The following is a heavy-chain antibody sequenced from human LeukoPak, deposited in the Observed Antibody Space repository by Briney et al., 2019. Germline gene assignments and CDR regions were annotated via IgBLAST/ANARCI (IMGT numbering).Heavy chain of an antibody. Sequence: GGSLRLSCAASGFTFDDYAMHWVRQAPGKGLEWVSGITWNSDNIEYADSVKGRFTISRDNAKNSLYLQMNSLRAEDTAVYYCARALIDYWGQGTLVTVSS. CDR2: ITWNSDNI. CDR3: ARALIDY. J-gene: IGHJ4*02. D-gene: IGHD3-9*01. CDR1: GFTFDDYA. V-gene: IGHV3-9*01.